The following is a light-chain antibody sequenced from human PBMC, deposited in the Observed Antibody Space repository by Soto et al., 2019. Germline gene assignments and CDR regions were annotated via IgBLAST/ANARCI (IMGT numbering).Light chain of an antibody. CDR3: QQYGSYAGT. Sequence: EIVLTQSPGTLSLSPGARAPLSCRASQSVSSSYLAWYQQKPGQAPRLLIYGASSRATGIPDRFSGSGSGTDSTLTISRLEPEDFAVYYCQQYGSYAGTFGQGTKVDIK. V-gene: IGKV3-20*01. CDR2: GAS. J-gene: IGKJ1*01. CDR1: QSVSSSY.